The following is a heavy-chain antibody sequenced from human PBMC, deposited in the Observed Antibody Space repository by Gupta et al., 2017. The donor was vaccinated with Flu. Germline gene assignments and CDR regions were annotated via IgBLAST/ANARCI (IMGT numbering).Heavy chain of an antibody. Sequence: QVQLVESGGGVVQPGRSLRLSCAASGFTFSSYGMHWVRQAPGKGLEWVAVIWYDGSKKYYADSVKGRFTISRDNSKNTLYLQMNSLRAEDTAVYYCARVDSDYSNYADAFEIWGQGTMVTVS. J-gene: IGHJ3*02. CDR1: GFTFSSYG. CDR2: IWYDGSKK. CDR3: ARVDSDYSNYADAFEI. V-gene: IGHV3-33*01. D-gene: IGHD4-4*01.